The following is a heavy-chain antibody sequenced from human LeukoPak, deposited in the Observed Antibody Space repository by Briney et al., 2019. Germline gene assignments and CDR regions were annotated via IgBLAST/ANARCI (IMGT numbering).Heavy chain of an antibody. V-gene: IGHV3-15*01. CDR2: IKSKTDGGTT. Sequence: GGSLRLSCAASGFTFSNAWMSWVRQAPGKGLEWVGRIKSKTDGGTTDYAAPVKGRFTISRDDSKNTLYLQMNSLKTEDTAVYYCTTDYPSQSNDFWSGYYTGDAFDIWGQGTMVTVSS. J-gene: IGHJ3*02. CDR1: GFTFSNAW. CDR3: TTDYPSQSNDFWSGYYTGDAFDI. D-gene: IGHD3-3*01.